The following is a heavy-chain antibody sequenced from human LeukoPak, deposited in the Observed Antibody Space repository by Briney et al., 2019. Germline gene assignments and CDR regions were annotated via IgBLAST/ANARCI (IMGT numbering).Heavy chain of an antibody. V-gene: IGHV1-46*01. Sequence: GASVKVSCKASGYTFTSYYMHWVRQAPGQGLEWMGIINPSGGSTSYAQKFQGRVTMTRDTSTSTVYMELSSLRSGDTAVYYCARDGPDYDFWSGYYTGFDYWGQGTLVTVSS. CDR1: GYTFTSYY. CDR3: ARDGPDYDFWSGYYTGFDY. J-gene: IGHJ4*02. D-gene: IGHD3-3*01. CDR2: INPSGGST.